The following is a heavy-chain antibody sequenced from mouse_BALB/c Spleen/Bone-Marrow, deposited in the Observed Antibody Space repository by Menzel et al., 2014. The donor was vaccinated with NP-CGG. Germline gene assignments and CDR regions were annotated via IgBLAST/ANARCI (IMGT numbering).Heavy chain of an antibody. CDR3: ASKGYGYNYVMDY. Sequence: DVKLQESGPELVKPGASVKISCKTSGYTFTKYTMHWVKQSHGKSLEWIGGVNPNNGGTIYNQKFKGKATLTVDKSSSKAYMEPRMQTAEESAVYYCASKGYGYNYVMDYWGQGTSVTVSP. CDR1: GYTFTKYT. D-gene: IGHD1-2*01. CDR2: VNPNNGGT. J-gene: IGHJ4*01. V-gene: IGHV1-18*01.